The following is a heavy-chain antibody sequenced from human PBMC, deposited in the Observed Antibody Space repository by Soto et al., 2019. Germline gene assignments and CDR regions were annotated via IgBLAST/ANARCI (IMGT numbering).Heavy chain of an antibody. CDR2: ISGGGDAP. CDR3: ARKVPGSTSRPDYWYFDL. Sequence: EVQLLESGAGLVQPGGSLRLSCAGSGFTFINYAMNWVRQAPGKGLEWVSTISGGGDAPFFADSVRGRFTISRDNSKNTVTLQMNNLGVDDTAVYFCARKVPGSTSRPDYWYFDLWGRGTLVTVSS. J-gene: IGHJ2*01. D-gene: IGHD3-10*01. V-gene: IGHV3-23*01. CDR1: GFTFINYA.